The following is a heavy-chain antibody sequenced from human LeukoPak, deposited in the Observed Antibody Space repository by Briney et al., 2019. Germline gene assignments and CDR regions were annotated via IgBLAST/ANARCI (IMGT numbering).Heavy chain of an antibody. CDR1: GGSFSGYY. J-gene: IGHJ4*02. CDR2: INHSGST. D-gene: IGHD2-8*01. Sequence: SGTLSLTCAVYGGSFSGYYWSWIRQPPGKGLEWIGEINHSGSTNYNPSLKSRVTISVDTSKNQFSLKLSSVTAADTAVYYCARVGVLGYWGQGTLVTVSS. CDR3: ARVGVLGY. V-gene: IGHV4-34*01.